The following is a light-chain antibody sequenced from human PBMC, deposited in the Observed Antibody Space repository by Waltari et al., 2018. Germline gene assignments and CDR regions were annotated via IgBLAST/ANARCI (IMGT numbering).Light chain of an antibody. J-gene: IGLJ3*02. CDR3: STWDNSLSVRV. Sequence: QPALSQEASVSGTAGQRVTPSCSGNNNNVGSSAAGWYQQISRGTPKTVMFGDSPPSGIPDRFSGSKSGTTASLIISGLQSEDEGDYYCSTWDNSLSVRVFGGGTRLTVL. V-gene: IGLV1-44*01. CDR1: NNNVGSSA. CDR2: GDS.